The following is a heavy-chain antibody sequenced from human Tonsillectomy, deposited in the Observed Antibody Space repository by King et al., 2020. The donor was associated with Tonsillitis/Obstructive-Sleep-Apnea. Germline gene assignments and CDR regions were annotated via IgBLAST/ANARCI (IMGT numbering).Heavy chain of an antibody. J-gene: IGHJ4*02. CDR3: ARAILDWSGYWDY. Sequence: QLQESGPGLVKPSETLSLTCTVSGGSISSYYWSWLRQPPGKGLEWIGYIYYSGSTNYNPSLKSRVTISVDTSKNQLSLKLSSVTAADTAVYYCARAILDWSGYWDYWGQGTLVTVSS. V-gene: IGHV4-59*01. CDR1: GGSISSYY. D-gene: IGHD3-3*01. CDR2: IYYSGST.